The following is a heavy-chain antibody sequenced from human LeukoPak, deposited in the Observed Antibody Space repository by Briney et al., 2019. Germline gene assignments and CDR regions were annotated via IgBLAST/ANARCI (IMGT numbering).Heavy chain of an antibody. V-gene: IGHV2-5*02. J-gene: IGHJ4*02. CDR3: AHSFGRGYYDSSGYLDY. D-gene: IGHD3-22*01. Sequence: SGPTLVKPTQTLTLTCTFSGFSLSTSGVGVGWIRQPPGKALEWLALIYWDDDKRYSPSLKSRLTITKDTSKNQVVLTMTNMDPVDTATYYCAHSFGRGYYDSSGYLDYWGQGTLVTVSS. CDR1: GFSLSTSGVG. CDR2: IYWDDDK.